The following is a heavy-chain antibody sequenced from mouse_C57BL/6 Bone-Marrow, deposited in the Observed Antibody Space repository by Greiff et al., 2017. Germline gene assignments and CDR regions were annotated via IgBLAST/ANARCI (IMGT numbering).Heavy chain of an antibody. J-gene: IGHJ2*01. V-gene: IGHV1-15*01. CDR2: IDPETGGT. D-gene: IGHD1-1*01. Sequence: VQLQESGAELVRPGASVTLSCKASGYTFTDYEMHWVKQTPVHGLEWIGAIDPETGGTAYNQKFKGKAILTADKSSSTAYMELRSLTSEDSAVYYCTRWISITTVVATDYWGQGTTLTVSS. CDR3: TRWISITTVVATDY. CDR1: GYTFTDYE.